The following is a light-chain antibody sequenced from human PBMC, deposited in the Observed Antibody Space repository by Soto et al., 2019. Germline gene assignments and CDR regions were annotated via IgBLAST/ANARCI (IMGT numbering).Light chain of an antibody. CDR1: SSDVGGYNY. CDR3: SSYTSSSTLDVV. Sequence: QSALTQPASVSGSPGQSITISCTGTSSDVGGYNYVSWYQQHPGKAPKLMIYEVFNRPSGVSDRFSASKSGNTASLTISGLRAEDEADYYCSSYTSSSTLDVVFGGGTKLTVL. CDR2: EVF. J-gene: IGLJ2*01. V-gene: IGLV2-14*01.